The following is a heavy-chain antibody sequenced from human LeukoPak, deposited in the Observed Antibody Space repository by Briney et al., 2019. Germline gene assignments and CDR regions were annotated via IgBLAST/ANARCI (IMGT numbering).Heavy chain of an antibody. CDR2: DRYDGYNK. D-gene: IGHD4-11*01. Sequence: PGGSLRPSCAASGFNFRSYGIHWVRQAPGRGLEWVAFDRYDGYNKYYGDFVKGRFTISRDNSKNTLYLQMDSLRAEDTAVYYCAKGYSDYFDYWGQGTLVTVSS. CDR1: GFNFRSYG. V-gene: IGHV3-30*02. J-gene: IGHJ4*02. CDR3: AKGYSDYFDY.